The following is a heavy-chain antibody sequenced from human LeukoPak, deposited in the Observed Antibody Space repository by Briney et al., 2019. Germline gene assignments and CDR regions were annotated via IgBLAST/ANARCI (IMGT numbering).Heavy chain of an antibody. CDR1: GGSISSYY. J-gene: IGHJ3*02. Sequence: SETLSLTCTVSGGSISSYYGSWIRQPPGKGLEWIGYIYYSGSTNYNPSLKSRVTISVDTSKNQFSLKLSSVTAADTAVYYCARDGDYGDYRDAFDIWGQGTMVTVSS. V-gene: IGHV4-59*01. D-gene: IGHD4-17*01. CDR2: IYYSGST. CDR3: ARDGDYGDYRDAFDI.